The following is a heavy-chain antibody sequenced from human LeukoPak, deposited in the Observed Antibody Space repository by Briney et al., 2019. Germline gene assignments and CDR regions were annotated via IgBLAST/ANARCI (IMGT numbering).Heavy chain of an antibody. CDR3: ARDYVLWWRLEGMDV. D-gene: IGHD2-21*01. CDR2: IKQDGSEK. CDR1: GFTFSNYW. V-gene: IGHV3-7*01. J-gene: IGHJ6*02. Sequence: PGGSLRLSCAASGFTFSNYWMSWVRQAPGKGLEWVANIKQDGSEKYYVDSVKGRFTISRDNAKNSLYLQMNSLRAEDTAVYYCARDYVLWWRLEGMDVWGQGTTVTVSS.